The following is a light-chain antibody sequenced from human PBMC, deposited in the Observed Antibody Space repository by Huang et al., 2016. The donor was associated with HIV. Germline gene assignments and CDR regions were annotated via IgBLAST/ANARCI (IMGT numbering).Light chain of an antibody. CDR3: QQYNNWPRT. V-gene: IGKV3-15*01. CDR2: GAS. Sequence: EIVMTQSPATLSVSPGERATLSCRARQSVSSNLAWYQQKPGQAPRRLLYGASTRATGIPARVSGSGSGTEFTLTMSSLQSEDFAVYYCQQYNNWPRTFGQGTKVELK. J-gene: IGKJ1*01. CDR1: QSVSSN.